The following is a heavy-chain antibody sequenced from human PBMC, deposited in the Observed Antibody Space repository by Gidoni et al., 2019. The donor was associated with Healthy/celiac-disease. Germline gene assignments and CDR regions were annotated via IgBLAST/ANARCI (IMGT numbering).Heavy chain of an antibody. Sequence: QVQLVESGGGVVQPGRSLRLSCAASGFTFSRYGMNWVRQAPGKGLAWVTMISYDGSNNYYADAVKGRFTISRDNSKNALYLQMNSLGAEDTAVYYCAKDSSILTGYFDYWGQGTLVTVSS. D-gene: IGHD3-9*01. CDR1: GFTFSRYG. CDR2: ISYDGSNN. J-gene: IGHJ4*02. CDR3: AKDSSILTGYFDY. V-gene: IGHV3-30*18.